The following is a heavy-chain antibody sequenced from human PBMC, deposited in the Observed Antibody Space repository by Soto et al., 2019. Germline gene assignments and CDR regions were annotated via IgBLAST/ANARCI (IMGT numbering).Heavy chain of an antibody. CDR1: GFSFGTYG. J-gene: IGHJ6*02. CDR3: ARDNGVYSYHYGMDV. CDR2: INYSSSTI. D-gene: IGHD2-8*01. V-gene: IGHV3-48*02. Sequence: EVQLVESGGGLVQPGGSLRLSCTASGFSFGTYGMNWVRQAPGKGLEWLSYINYSSSTIYYADSVRGRFTISRDNAKDSLYLEMNSLRDEDTAVYYCARDNGVYSYHYGMDVWGQGTTVTVSS.